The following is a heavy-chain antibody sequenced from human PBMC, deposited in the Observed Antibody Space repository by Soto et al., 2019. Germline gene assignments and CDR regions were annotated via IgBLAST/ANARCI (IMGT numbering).Heavy chain of an antibody. CDR2: VSHIGSA. Sequence: SETLSLTCSVSGASISTHSWSWIRLPAGKGLEWIGHVSHIGSADYSPSLKSRVTMSVDTSKNQFSLKLSSVRAADTAVYYCARYYWSLRYFDLWGQGTLVTVSS. D-gene: IGHD3-10*01. CDR1: GASISTHS. J-gene: IGHJ4*02. V-gene: IGHV4-4*07. CDR3: ARYYWSLRYFDL.